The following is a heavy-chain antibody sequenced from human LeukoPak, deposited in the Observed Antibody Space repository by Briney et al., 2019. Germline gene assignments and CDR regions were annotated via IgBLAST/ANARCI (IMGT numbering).Heavy chain of an antibody. CDR3: ARHKRGVVITIDYGMDV. V-gene: IGHV4-59*08. J-gene: IGHJ6*02. CDR2: IYYSGST. D-gene: IGHD3-22*01. Sequence: PSETLSLTCTVFGGSISSYYWSWIRQPPGKGLEWIGYIYYSGSTNYNPSLKSRVTISVDTSKNQFSLKLSSVTAADTAVYYCARHKRGVVITIDYGMDVWGQGTTVTVSS. CDR1: GGSISSYY.